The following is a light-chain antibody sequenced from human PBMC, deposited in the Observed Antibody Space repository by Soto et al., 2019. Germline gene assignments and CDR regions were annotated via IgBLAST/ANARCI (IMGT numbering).Light chain of an antibody. V-gene: IGKV3-15*01. J-gene: IGKJ4*01. CDR1: ESVSNN. CDR2: GAS. CDR3: QLYNNWLGDT. Sequence: EIVMTQSPATLSVSPGERATLSCRASESVSNNLAWYQQKPGQAPRLLIYGASTRATGTPARFSGSGSGTEFTLTISSLQSEDFAVYYCQLYNNWLGDTFGGGTKVEI.